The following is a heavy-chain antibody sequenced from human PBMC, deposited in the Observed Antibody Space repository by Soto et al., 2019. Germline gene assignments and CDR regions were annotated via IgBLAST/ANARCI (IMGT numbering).Heavy chain of an antibody. J-gene: IGHJ6*02. Sequence: PSETLSLTCAVCGGSFSGYYWTWIRQPPGTGLEWIGEINHSGSTNYNPSLKSRVTISVDTSKNQFSLKLSSVTAADTAVYYCARSNSSSWYAFYYYYGMDVWGQGTTVTVSS. CDR1: GGSFSGYY. D-gene: IGHD6-13*01. CDR2: INHSGST. CDR3: ARSNSSSWYAFYYYYGMDV. V-gene: IGHV4-34*01.